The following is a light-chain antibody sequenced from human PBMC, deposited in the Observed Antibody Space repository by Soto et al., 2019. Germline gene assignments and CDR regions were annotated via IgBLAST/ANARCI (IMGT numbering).Light chain of an antibody. Sequence: QSALTQPPSASGSPGQSVTISCTGTSSDVGGYTYVSWYQQHPGKAPKLIIYEVSERPSGVPDRFSGSKSGNTASLTVSGLQAEDEADYYCSSYAGSNGQVFGAGTQLTVL. V-gene: IGLV2-8*01. CDR2: EVS. CDR3: SSYAGSNGQV. CDR1: SSDVGGYTY. J-gene: IGLJ2*01.